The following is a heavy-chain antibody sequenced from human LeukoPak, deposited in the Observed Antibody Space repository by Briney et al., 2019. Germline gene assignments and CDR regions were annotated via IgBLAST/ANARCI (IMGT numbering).Heavy chain of an antibody. V-gene: IGHV3-9*01. J-gene: IGHJ4*02. CDR2: ISWNSGST. D-gene: IGHD5-24*01. CDR3: AKDWGDGYNYYYFDY. Sequence: PGGSLRLSCAASGFTFDDYAMHWVRQAPGKGLEWVSGISWNSGSTGYADSVKGRFTISRDNAKNSLYLQMNSLRAEDTALYYCAKDWGDGYNYYYFDYWGQGTLVTVSS. CDR1: GFTFDDYA.